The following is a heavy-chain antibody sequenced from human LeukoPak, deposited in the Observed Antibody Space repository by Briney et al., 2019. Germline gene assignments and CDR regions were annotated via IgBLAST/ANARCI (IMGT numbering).Heavy chain of an antibody. V-gene: IGHV1-69*04. Sequence: SVKVSCKAPGDTFGSYAISWVRQAHGQGLEWMGRTIPILGIAKYAQRFQGRLTITADTSTSTAYMELTNLRSDDTAVYYCASQFLLPFDYWGRGTLVTVSS. J-gene: IGHJ4*02. D-gene: IGHD3-22*01. CDR2: TIPILGIA. CDR1: GDTFGSYA. CDR3: ASQFLLPFDY.